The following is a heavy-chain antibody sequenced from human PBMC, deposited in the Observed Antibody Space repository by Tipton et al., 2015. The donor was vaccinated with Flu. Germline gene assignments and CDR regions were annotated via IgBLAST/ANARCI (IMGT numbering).Heavy chain of an antibody. CDR3: ARARGWLQFLGS. CDR1: GYIFTTYD. V-gene: IGHV1-8*01. D-gene: IGHD5-24*01. CDR2: MNPKTGNT. J-gene: IGHJ5*02. Sequence: QLVQSGAEVKKPGASVKVSCKASGYIFTTYDINWVRQAPGQGFEWMGWMNPKTGNTGPAQKFQGRITMTRNTSTSTAYLEFSSLRSEDTAVYFCARARGWLQFLGSWGQGTLVTVSS.